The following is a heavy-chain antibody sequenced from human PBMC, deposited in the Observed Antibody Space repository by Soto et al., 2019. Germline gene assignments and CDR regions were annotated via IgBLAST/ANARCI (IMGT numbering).Heavy chain of an antibody. V-gene: IGHV1-8*01. J-gene: IGHJ3*02. D-gene: IGHD3-22*01. CDR2: MNPNSGNT. Sequence: QVQLVQSGAEVKKPGASVKVSCKASGYTFTSYDINWVRQATGQVLEWMGWMNPNSGNTGYAQKFQGRVTMTRNTFISTAYMELSSLRSEDTAVYYCARGGYEGDSSDFSGFDIWGQGTMVTVSS. CDR1: GYTFTSYD. CDR3: ARGGYEGDSSDFSGFDI.